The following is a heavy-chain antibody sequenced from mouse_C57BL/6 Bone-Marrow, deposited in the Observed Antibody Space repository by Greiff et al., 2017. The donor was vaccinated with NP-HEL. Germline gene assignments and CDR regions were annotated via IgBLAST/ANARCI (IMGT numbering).Heavy chain of an antibody. D-gene: IGHD1-1*01. V-gene: IGHV5-9-1*02. CDR2: ISSGGDYI. CDR1: GFTFSSYA. J-gene: IGHJ2*01. Sequence: EVHLVESGEGLVKPGGSLKLSCAASGFTFSSYAMSWVRQTPEKRLEWVAYISSGGDYIYYADTVKGRFTISRDNARNTLYLQMSSLKSEDTAMYYCTRITTVVPYFDYWGQGTTLTVSS. CDR3: TRITTVVPYFDY.